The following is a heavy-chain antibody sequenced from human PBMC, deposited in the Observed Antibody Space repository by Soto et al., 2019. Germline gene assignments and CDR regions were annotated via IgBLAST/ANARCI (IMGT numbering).Heavy chain of an antibody. CDR2: INPNSGGT. J-gene: IGHJ6*02. Sequence: ASVKVSCKASGYTFTGYYMHWVRQAPGQGLEWMGWINPNSGGTNYAQKFQGRVTMTRDTSISTACMELSRLRSDDTAVYYCARDYCSGGSCYSGYYYYGMDVWGQGTTVTVSS. V-gene: IGHV1-2*02. D-gene: IGHD2-15*01. CDR1: GYTFTGYY. CDR3: ARDYCSGGSCYSGYYYYGMDV.